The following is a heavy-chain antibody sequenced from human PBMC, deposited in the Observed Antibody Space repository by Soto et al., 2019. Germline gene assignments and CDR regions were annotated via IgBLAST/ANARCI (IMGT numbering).Heavy chain of an antibody. CDR1: GGSISSSNW. CDR2: IYHSGST. CDR3: ARGTAADHQYYFDY. J-gene: IGHJ4*02. Sequence: QVQLQESGPGLVKPSGTLSLTCAVSGGSISSSNWWSWVRQPPGKGLEWIGEIYHSGSTNYNPSPKRRVTISVDKSKNQFSRNLSSVTAADTAVYYCARGTAADHQYYFDYWGQGTLVTVSS. V-gene: IGHV4-4*02. D-gene: IGHD6-13*01.